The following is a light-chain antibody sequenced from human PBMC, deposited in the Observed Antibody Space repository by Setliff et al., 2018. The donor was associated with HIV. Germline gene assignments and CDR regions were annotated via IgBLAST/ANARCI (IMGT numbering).Light chain of an antibody. J-gene: IGLJ1*01. V-gene: IGLV2-14*03. CDR3: SSYTSRTPLYV. CDR2: GVG. Sequence: QSVLTQPASVSGSPGQSITISCTGTSSDVGDYNYVSWYQQHPGKAPKLMISGVGNRPSGISNRFSGSKSGNTASLTISGLQAEDEADYYCSSYTSRTPLYVFGTGTKVTVL. CDR1: SSDVGDYNY.